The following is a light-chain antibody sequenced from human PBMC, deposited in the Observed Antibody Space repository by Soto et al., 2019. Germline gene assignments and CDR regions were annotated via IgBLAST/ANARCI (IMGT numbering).Light chain of an antibody. CDR3: QHFQRDPFT. J-gene: IGKJ5*01. CDR2: DGS. V-gene: IGKV1-13*02. Sequence: IPLTQSPSSLSASVGYRVTITCRASQGVSSALAWYQQKPGKPPKVLIYDGSSLQSGVPLRFRGSGSGTEFTLTITGLQHEDFGTYYCQHFQRDPFTYGQGTRLEIK. CDR1: QGVSSA.